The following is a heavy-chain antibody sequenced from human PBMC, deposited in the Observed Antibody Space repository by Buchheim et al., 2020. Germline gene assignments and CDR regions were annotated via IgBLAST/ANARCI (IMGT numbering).Heavy chain of an antibody. CDR3: AREGDGSGTLNWFDP. CDR1: GGSFSGYY. CDR2: INHSGST. Sequence: QVQLQQWGAGLLKPSETLSLTCAVYGGSFSGYYWSWIRQPPGKGLEWIGEINHSGSTNYNPSLKSRVTMSVDTSKNQFSLKLSSVTAADTAVYYCAREGDGSGTLNWFDPWGQGTL. D-gene: IGHD3-10*01. V-gene: IGHV4-34*01. J-gene: IGHJ5*02.